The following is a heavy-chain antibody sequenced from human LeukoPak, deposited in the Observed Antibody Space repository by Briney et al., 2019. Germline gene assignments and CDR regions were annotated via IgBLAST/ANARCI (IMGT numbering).Heavy chain of an antibody. CDR1: GYSISSGYY. CDR3: ARLGYSYGSDWYFDF. V-gene: IGHV4-38-2*01. Sequence: SETLSLTCAVSGYSISSGYYWGWIRQPPGKGLEWIGCIYHSASTYYSPSFKSRVTISVDTSKSQFSLKLSSVTAADTVVYYWARLGYSYGSDWYFDFWGRGTLVTVSS. D-gene: IGHD5-18*01. J-gene: IGHJ2*01. CDR2: IYHSAST.